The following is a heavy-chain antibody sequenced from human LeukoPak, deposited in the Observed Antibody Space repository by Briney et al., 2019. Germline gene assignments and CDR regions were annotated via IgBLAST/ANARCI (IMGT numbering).Heavy chain of an antibody. J-gene: IGHJ4*02. D-gene: IGHD3-22*01. V-gene: IGHV1-69*13. CDR3: ARESGYYYLPFDY. CDR2: IIPIFGTA. Sequence: GASVKVSCKASGGTFSSYAISWVRQAPGQGLEWMGGIIPIFGTANYAQKFQGRVTITADESTSTAYMELSSLRSEDTAVYYCARESGYYYLPFDYWGQGTLVTVSS. CDR1: GGTFSSYA.